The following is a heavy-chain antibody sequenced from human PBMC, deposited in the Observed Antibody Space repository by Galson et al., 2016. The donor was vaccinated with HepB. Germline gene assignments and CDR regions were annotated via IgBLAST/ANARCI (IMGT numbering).Heavy chain of an antibody. D-gene: IGHD2-2*01. Sequence: LRLSCAASGFTFINYAMTWVRQAPGKGLEWVSSISGSGGSTYYADSVKGRFTISRDNSKNTLYLQMNSLRAEDTALYFCAKCRSSDSTSCPNYWGQGTLVTVSS. CDR1: GFTFINYA. V-gene: IGHV3-23*01. CDR3: AKCRSSDSTSCPNY. CDR2: ISGSGGST. J-gene: IGHJ4*02.